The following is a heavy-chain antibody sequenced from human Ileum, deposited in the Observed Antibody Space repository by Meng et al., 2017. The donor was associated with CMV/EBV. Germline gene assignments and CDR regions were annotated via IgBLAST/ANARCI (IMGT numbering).Heavy chain of an antibody. CDR1: CVSISSGDPY. Sequence: SCVSISSGDPYWSWIRQSPGKGLEWIGYIYFTGNTHYEPSLKSRVSISVDTSNNQYSLKVNSVTAADTAVYYCAGGLIAFGGAVLESWGQGTLVTVSS. D-gene: IGHD3-16*01. V-gene: IGHV4-30-4*01. CDR2: IYFTGNT. CDR3: AGGLIAFGGAVLES. J-gene: IGHJ4*02.